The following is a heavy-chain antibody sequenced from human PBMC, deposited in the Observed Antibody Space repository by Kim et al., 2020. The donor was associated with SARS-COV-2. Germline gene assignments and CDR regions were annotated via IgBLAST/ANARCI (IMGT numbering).Heavy chain of an antibody. V-gene: IGHV4-59*01. CDR1: GGSISSYY. CDR3: VTYYYGSGSFFD. J-gene: IGHJ4*02. CDR2: IYYSGST. D-gene: IGHD3-10*01. Sequence: SETLSLTCTVSGGSISSYYWSWIRQPPGKGLEWIGYIYYSGSTKYNPSLKSRVTISVDTSKNQFSLKLSSVTAADTAVYYCVTYYYGSGSFFDWGQGTLVTVSS.